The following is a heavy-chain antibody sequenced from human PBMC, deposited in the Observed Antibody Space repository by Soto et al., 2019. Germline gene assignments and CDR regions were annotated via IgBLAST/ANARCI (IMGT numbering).Heavy chain of an antibody. Sequence: SETLSLTCAVSGGSITSANWWTWVRQPPGGGLEWIGEISHSGITNYKATLKSRVTMSVDKTKNDVSLKLTSVTAADTAVYYCARVLRGWFDPWGQGTPVTV. CDR2: ISHSGIT. J-gene: IGHJ5*02. CDR3: ARVLRGWFDP. CDR1: GGSITSANW. V-gene: IGHV4-4*02.